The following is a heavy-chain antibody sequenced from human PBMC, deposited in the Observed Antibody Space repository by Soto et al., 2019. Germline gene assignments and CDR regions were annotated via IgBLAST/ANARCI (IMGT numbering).Heavy chain of an antibody. J-gene: IGHJ5*02. CDR3: ARDNGMAGSFDP. V-gene: IGHV3-48*02. CDR2: IISSSTTI. CDR1: GFTFSTYS. Sequence: EVQLVESGGGLVKRGGSLSLSCTASGFTFSTYSMNWVRQAPGKGLEWISYIISSSTTIFYADSVKGRFTISRDNAKNSLYLQMNSLRDEDTAVYYCARDNGMAGSFDPWGQGTLVTVSS. D-gene: IGHD2-8*01.